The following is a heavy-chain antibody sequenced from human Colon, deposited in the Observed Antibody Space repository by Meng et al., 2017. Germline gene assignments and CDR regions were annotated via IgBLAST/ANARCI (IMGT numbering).Heavy chain of an antibody. J-gene: IGHJ5*02. CDR2: IYYSGST. D-gene: IGHD3-10*01. CDR3: AVWFGELLSGNWFDP. Sequence: LPLQEQAPGLVKPSETLSSTVTVSGGSISSSSYYWGWIRQPPGKGLEWIGSIYYSGSTYYNPSLKSRVTISVDTSKNQFSLKLSSVTAADTAVYYCAVWFGELLSGNWFDPWGQGTLVTVSS. CDR1: GGSISSSSYY. V-gene: IGHV4-39*07.